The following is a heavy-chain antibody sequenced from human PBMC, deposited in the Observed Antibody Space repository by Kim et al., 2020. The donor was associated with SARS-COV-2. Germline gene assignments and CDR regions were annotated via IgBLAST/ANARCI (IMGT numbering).Heavy chain of an antibody. CDR3: ARDGYSSSWRPVDY. CDR1: GFTFSSYG. D-gene: IGHD6-13*01. V-gene: IGHV3-33*01. J-gene: IGHJ4*02. CDR2: IWYDGSNK. Sequence: GGSLRLSCAASGFTFSSYGMHWVRQAPGKGLEWVAVIWYDGSNKYYADSVKGRFTISRDNSKNTLYLQMNSLRAEDTAVYYCARDGYSSSWRPVDYWGQGTLVTVSS.